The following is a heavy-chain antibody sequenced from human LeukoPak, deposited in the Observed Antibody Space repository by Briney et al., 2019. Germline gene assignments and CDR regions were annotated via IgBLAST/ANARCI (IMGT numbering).Heavy chain of an antibody. Sequence: KSSETLSLTCTVSGGSISGYYWSWIRQPPGQGLEWIGYIYYSGSTNYNPSLKSRVTISVDTSKNQFSLKLSSVTAADTAVYYCASGYSGYSDYWGQGTLVTVSS. CDR1: GGSISGYY. V-gene: IGHV4-59*08. CDR3: ASGYSGYSDY. J-gene: IGHJ4*02. CDR2: IYYSGST. D-gene: IGHD5-12*01.